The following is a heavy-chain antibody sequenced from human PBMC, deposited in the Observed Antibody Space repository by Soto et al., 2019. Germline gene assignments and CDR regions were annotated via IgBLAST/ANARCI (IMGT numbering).Heavy chain of an antibody. CDR2: ISSSSSYV. CDR3: AREREEWYSGSYPYNWFDP. CDR1: GFTFSSYS. D-gene: IGHD1-26*01. J-gene: IGHJ5*02. V-gene: IGHV3-21*01. Sequence: GGSLRLSCAASGFTFSSYSMNWVRQAPGKGLEWVSSISSSSSYVYYADSVKGRFTISRDNAKNSLYLQMNSLRAEDTAVYYCAREREEWYSGSYPYNWFDPWGQGTLVTVSS.